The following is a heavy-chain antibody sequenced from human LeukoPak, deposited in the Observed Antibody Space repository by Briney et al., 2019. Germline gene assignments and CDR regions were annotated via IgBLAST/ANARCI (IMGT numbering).Heavy chain of an antibody. CDR2: IKSKTDGGTT. CDR1: GFIVSSNY. J-gene: IGHJ4*02. CDR3: TTDGDYYDSSLNFDY. V-gene: IGHV3-15*01. Sequence: GGSLRLSCAASGFIVSSNYMSWVRQAPGKGLEWVGRIKSKTDGGTTDYAAPVKGRFTISRDDSKNTLYLQMNSLKTEDTAVYYCTTDGDYYDSSLNFDYWGQGTLVTVSS. D-gene: IGHD3-22*01.